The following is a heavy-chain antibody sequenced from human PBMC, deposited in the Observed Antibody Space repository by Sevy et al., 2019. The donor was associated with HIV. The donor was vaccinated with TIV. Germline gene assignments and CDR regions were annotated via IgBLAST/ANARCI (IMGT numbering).Heavy chain of an antibody. Sequence: GESLKISCSGSGYKFTSSWIGWVRQKPGKGLEWMGDIHFANSNTKYSPSFQGQVTISAEKSIHTAYLQWSSLKASDTAVYYCARPTDTGGLDYWGQGTLVTVSS. D-gene: IGHD1-1*01. J-gene: IGHJ4*02. CDR2: IHFANSNT. V-gene: IGHV5-51*01. CDR3: ARPTDTGGLDY. CDR1: GYKFTSSW.